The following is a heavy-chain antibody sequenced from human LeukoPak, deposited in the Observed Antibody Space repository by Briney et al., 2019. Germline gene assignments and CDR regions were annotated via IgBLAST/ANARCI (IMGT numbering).Heavy chain of an antibody. V-gene: IGHV1-69*13. D-gene: IGHD2-2*01. J-gene: IGHJ5*02. CDR3: ARGGAGTDSTIYNWFDP. CDR1: GGTFSSYA. Sequence: EASVKVSCKASGGTFSSYAISWVRQAPGQGLEWMGGIIPIFGTANYAQKFQGRVTITADESTSTAYMELSSLRSEDTAVYYCARGGAGTDSTIYNWFDPWGQGTLVTVSS. CDR2: IIPIFGTA.